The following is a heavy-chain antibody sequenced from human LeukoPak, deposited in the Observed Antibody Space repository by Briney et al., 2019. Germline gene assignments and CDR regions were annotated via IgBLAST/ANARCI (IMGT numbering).Heavy chain of an antibody. D-gene: IGHD1-26*01. CDR1: GFTFSRYW. Sequence: GGSLRLSCAASGFTFSRYWMHWVRQAPGKGLVCVSRITSDGSSTSYADSVRGRFTISRDNAKNTVHLQMNSLTAEDTAVYYCARDLTGAVFDFWGQGTLVTVSS. CDR2: ITSDGSST. J-gene: IGHJ4*02. CDR3: ARDLTGAVFDF. V-gene: IGHV3-74*01.